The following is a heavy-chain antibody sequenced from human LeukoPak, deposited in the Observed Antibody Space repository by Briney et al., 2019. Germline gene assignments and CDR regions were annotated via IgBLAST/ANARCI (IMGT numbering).Heavy chain of an antibody. D-gene: IGHD1-26*01. CDR3: ATYRGDIREADFDY. CDR2: ISTSVSST. J-gene: IGHJ4*02. V-gene: IGHV3-23*01. CDR1: GFTFSRYA. Sequence: TGGSLRLSCAASGFTFSRYAISWVRQAPGKGLDWVSSISTSVSSTYYADSVKGRFTISRDNSKSTLYLQMNSLRDEDTAVYYCATYRGDIREADFDYWGQGTLVTVSS.